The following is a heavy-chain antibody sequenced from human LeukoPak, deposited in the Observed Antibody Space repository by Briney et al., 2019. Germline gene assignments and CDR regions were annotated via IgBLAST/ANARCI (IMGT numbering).Heavy chain of an antibody. J-gene: IGHJ6*03. V-gene: IGHV3-23*01. CDR3: AKGLVGATRFDYYYMDV. CDR1: GFTFSSYA. Sequence: GGSLRLSCAASGFTFSSYAMSWVRQAPGKGLEWVSAISGSGGSTYYADSVKGRFTISRDNSKNTLYLQMNSLRAEDTAVYYCAKGLVGATRFDYYYMDVWGKGTTVTVSS. D-gene: IGHD1-26*01. CDR2: ISGSGGST.